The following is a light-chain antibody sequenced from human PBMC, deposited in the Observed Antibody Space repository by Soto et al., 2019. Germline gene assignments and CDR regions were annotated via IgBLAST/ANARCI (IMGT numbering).Light chain of an antibody. V-gene: IGLV2-8*01. CDR2: DVS. CDR1: SSDVGGYDY. J-gene: IGLJ2*01. CDR3: SSYAGSSNFVV. Sequence: QSALTQPPSASGSPGQSVTISCSGTSSDVGGYDYVSWYQQHPGKAPKLMIYDVSKRPSGVSDRFFGSKSGNTASLSVSGLQAEDEADYYCSSYAGSSNFVVFGGGTKLTVL.